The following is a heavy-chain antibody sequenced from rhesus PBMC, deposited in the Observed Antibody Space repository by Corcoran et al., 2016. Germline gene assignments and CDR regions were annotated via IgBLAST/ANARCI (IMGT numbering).Heavy chain of an antibody. V-gene: IGHV4-93*02. CDR3: ARLVVVAMGSLDV. CDR1: GGSISSSNW. J-gene: IGHJ5-2*02. Sequence: QVQLQESGPAVVKPSETLSLTCAVSGGSISSSNWWSWIRQSPGKGLEGGGGIYGSGGSTEYKPARKSRCTISIGTSKKQFSLKLSSVTAADTVVYYCARLVVVAMGSLDVWGRGVLVTVSS. D-gene: IGHD2-21*01. CDR2: IYGSGGST.